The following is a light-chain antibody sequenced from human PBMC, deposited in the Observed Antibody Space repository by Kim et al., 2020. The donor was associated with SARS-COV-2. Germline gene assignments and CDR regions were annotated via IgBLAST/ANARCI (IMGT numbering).Light chain of an antibody. CDR2: EVT. CDR1: SSDVDDYNY. CDR3: SSYTSSSGLLV. Sequence: QSIPISCTGTSSDVDDYNYVSWYQHHPGKSPKHMIYEVTKRPSGVSYRFSGSKSGTPASLTISGLQAEDEADYYCSSYTSSSGLLVFGGGTQLTVL. V-gene: IGLV2-14*01. J-gene: IGLJ3*02.